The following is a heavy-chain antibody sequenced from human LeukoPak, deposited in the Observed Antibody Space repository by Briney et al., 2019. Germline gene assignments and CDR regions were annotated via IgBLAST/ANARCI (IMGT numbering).Heavy chain of an antibody. V-gene: IGHV1-2*02. D-gene: IGHD2-2*01. CDR3: ATSRGYCSSTSCRDDYYFDY. Sequence: AASVKVSCKASGYTFTGYYMHWVRQAPGQGLEWMGWINPNSGGTNYAQKFQGRVTMTRDTSISTAYMELSRLRSDDTAVYYCATSRGYCSSTSCRDDYYFDYWGQGTLVTVSS. CDR2: INPNSGGT. J-gene: IGHJ4*02. CDR1: GYTFTGYY.